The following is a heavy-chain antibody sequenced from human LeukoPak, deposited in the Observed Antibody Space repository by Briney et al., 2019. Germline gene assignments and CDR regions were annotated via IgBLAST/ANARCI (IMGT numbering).Heavy chain of an antibody. CDR3: ARGRHYSSGYYNRRNWYFDL. CDR1: GGSFSGYY. Sequence: PSETLSLTCAVYGGSFSGYYWSWIHQPPGKGLEWIGEINHSGSTNYNPSLKSRVTISVDTSKNQFSLELSSVTAADTAVYYCARGRHYSSGYYNRRNWYFDLWGRGILVTVSS. CDR2: INHSGST. J-gene: IGHJ2*01. V-gene: IGHV4-34*01. D-gene: IGHD3-22*01.